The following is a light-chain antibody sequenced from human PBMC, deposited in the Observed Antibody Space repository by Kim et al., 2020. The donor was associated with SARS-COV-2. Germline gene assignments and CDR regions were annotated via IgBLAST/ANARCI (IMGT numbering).Light chain of an antibody. Sequence: EIVLTQSPGTLSLSPGERATLSCRASQSVTSSYLAWYQQEPGQAPRLLSYGASSRATGIPDRFSGSGSGTDFNLTISRLEPEDFAVYYCRQYGSSPPTFGGGTKVDIK. CDR2: GAS. CDR3: RQYGSSPPT. CDR1: QSVTSSY. J-gene: IGKJ4*01. V-gene: IGKV3-20*01.